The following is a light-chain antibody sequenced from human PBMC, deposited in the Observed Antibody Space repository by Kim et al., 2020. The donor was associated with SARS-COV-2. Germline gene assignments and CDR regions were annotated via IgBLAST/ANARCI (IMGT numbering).Light chain of an antibody. CDR3: ETWDSDHQV. Sequence: QLVLTQSPSASASLGASVKLTCTLSSGHSSYAIAWHQQQPKKGPRFLMKLEGGGTYSRGSGVHDRFSGSSSGADRYLTISNLQSEDEADYYCETWDSDHQVFGGGTQLTVL. CDR1: SGHSSYA. CDR2: LEGGGTY. V-gene: IGLV4-60*03. J-gene: IGLJ3*02.